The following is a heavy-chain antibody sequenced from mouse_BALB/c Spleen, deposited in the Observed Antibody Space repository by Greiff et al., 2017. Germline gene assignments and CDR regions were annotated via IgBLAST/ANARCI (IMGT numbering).Heavy chain of an antibody. Sequence: QVQLQQSGAELVRPGTSVKVSCKASGYAFTNYLIEWVKQRPGQGLEWIGVINPGSGCTNYNEKFKGKATLTADKSSSTAYMQLSSLTSDDSAVYFCARSTMIPSWFAYWGQGTLVTVSA. CDR1: GYAFTNYL. D-gene: IGHD2-4*01. CDR2: INPGSGCT. J-gene: IGHJ3*01. V-gene: IGHV1-54*01. CDR3: ARSTMIPSWFAY.